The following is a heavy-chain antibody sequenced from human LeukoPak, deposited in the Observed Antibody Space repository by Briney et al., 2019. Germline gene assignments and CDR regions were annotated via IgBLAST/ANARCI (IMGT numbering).Heavy chain of an antibody. D-gene: IGHD1-26*01. CDR1: GGTFSSYA. Sequence: ASVKVSCTASGGTFSSYAISWVRQAPGQGLEWMGGIIPIFGTANYAQKFQGRVTITADESTSTAYMELSSLRSEDTAVYYCARDRVGAYGGFANWFDPWGQGTLVTVSS. CDR3: ARDRVGAYGGFANWFDP. CDR2: IIPIFGTA. J-gene: IGHJ5*02. V-gene: IGHV1-69*01.